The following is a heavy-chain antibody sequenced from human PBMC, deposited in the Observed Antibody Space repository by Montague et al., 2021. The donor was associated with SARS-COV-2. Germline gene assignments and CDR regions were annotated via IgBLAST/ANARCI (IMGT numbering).Heavy chain of an antibody. J-gene: IGHJ3*01. CDR1: GGSIRTSSYY. CDR3: AMRGGALDAFDF. Sequence: ETLSLTCTVSGGSIRTSSYYWGWIRQPPGKGLDWIGSIYYSGSTYYNPSLKSRVTISVDTSKNQFSLKLISVTAADTAVYYCAMRGGALDAFDFWGQGTMVTVSS. CDR2: IYYSGST. D-gene: IGHD4-17*01. V-gene: IGHV4-39*01.